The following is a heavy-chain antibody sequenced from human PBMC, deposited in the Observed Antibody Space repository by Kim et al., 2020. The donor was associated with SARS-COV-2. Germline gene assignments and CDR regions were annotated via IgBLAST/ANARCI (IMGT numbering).Heavy chain of an antibody. CDR3: AGGLSYGTRYDS. J-gene: IGHJ4*02. V-gene: IGHV3-66*01. D-gene: IGHD4-17*01. Sequence: FYSDSVKDRFTMSRDMSRNTIYLQMTGLRPEDTAIYYCAGGLSYGTRYDSWGQGTLVTVSS.